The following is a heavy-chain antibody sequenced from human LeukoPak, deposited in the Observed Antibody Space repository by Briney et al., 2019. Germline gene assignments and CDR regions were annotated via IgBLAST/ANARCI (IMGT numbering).Heavy chain of an antibody. J-gene: IGHJ4*02. D-gene: IGHD5-12*01. V-gene: IGHV3-23*01. CDR3: STHPTSGF. CDR1: GFTFSSYA. CDR2: ISGSGGST. Sequence: GGSLRLSCAASGFTFSSYAMSWVRQAPGKGLEWVSAISGSGGSTYYADSVRGRFTISRDNSKNTLYLQMNSLQTEDTAVYFCSTHPTSGFWGQGTLVTVSS.